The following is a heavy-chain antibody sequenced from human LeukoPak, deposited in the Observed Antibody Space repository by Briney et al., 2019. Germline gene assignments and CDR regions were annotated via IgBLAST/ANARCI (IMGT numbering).Heavy chain of an antibody. J-gene: IGHJ4*02. D-gene: IGHD3-10*01. CDR2: IAGDGAS. Sequence: GGSLRLSCAASGFTFSSNEMSWVRQTLEKGLEWVSSIAGDGASFYADSVRGRFTISRDKSQNILYLQMNSLRADDTAIYYCAKGPNFGSWRAVDYWGQGSLVTVSS. CDR1: GFTFSSNE. CDR3: AKGPNFGSWRAVDY. V-gene: IGHV3-23*01.